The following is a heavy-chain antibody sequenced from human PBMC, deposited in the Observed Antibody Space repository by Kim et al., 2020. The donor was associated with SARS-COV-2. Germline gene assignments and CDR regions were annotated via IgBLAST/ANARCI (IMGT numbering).Heavy chain of an antibody. D-gene: IGHD5-18*01. CDR2: ISYDGSNK. V-gene: IGHV3-30*18. CDR1: GFTFSSYG. Sequence: GGSLRLSCAASGFTFSSYGMHWVRQAPGEGLEWVAVISYDGSNKYYADSVKGRFTISRDNSKNTLFLEMNSLRVEDTAMYYCAKEDAAMDLDLYWYFDLWGRGTLVTVFS. CDR3: AKEDAAMDLDLYWYFDL. J-gene: IGHJ2*01.